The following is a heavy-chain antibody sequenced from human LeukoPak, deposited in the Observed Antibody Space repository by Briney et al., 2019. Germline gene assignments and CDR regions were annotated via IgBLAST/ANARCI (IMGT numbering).Heavy chain of an antibody. D-gene: IGHD2-2*01. CDR3: ARARAAAIRWFDP. Sequence: SETLSLTCTVSGGYISTYYWSWIRQPPGKGLEWIGYIYFSRATMYNPSLKSRVTISVDTSKNQFSLKLSSVTAADTAVYYCARARAAAIRWFDPWGQGTLVTVSS. J-gene: IGHJ5*02. V-gene: IGHV4-59*01. CDR1: GGYISTYY. CDR2: IYFSRAT.